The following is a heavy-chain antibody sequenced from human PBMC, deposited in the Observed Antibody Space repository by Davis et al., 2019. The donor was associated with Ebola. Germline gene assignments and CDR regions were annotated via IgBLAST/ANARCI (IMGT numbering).Heavy chain of an antibody. CDR1: GDSISSSSYY. J-gene: IGHJ6*02. CDR2: IYYSGST. Sequence: SETLSLTCTVSGDSISSSSYYWAWIRQPPGKGLEWIGSIYYSGSTNYNPSLKSRVTISVDTSKNQFSLKLSSVTAADTAVYYCARGEVRYCSSTSCYNYGMDVWGQGTTVTVSS. CDR3: ARGEVRYCSSTSCYNYGMDV. V-gene: IGHV4-39*07. D-gene: IGHD2-2*02.